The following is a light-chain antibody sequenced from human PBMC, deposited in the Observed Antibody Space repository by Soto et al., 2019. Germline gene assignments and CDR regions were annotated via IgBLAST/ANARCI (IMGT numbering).Light chain of an antibody. V-gene: IGKV1-6*01. CDR2: GAS. CDR1: QGISNE. J-gene: IGKJ1*01. Sequence: IQMTQSPSSLSASVGDRVTITCRASQGISNELGWYQQLPGKAPKVLIYGASNLQCGVPSRFSGSASGTDFTLTISSLQPEDFATYYCLQDYTYPWTFGQGTKVEMK. CDR3: LQDYTYPWT.